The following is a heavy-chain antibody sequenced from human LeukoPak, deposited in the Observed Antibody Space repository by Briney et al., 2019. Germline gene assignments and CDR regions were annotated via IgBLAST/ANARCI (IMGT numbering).Heavy chain of an antibody. J-gene: IGHJ3*02. V-gene: IGHV4-4*07. CDR2: IYTSGST. CDR3: ARTPTNYGEEAFDI. Sequence: PSETLSLTCTVPGGSISSYYWSWIRQPAGKGLEWIGRIYTSGSTNHNPSLKSRVTMSVDTSKNQFSLKLSSVTAADTAVYYCARTPTNYGEEAFDIWGQGTMVTVSS. D-gene: IGHD4-17*01. CDR1: GGSISSYY.